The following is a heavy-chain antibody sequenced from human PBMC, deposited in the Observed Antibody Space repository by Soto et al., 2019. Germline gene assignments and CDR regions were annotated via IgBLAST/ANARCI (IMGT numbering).Heavy chain of an antibody. D-gene: IGHD4-17*01. V-gene: IGHV3-11*01. Sequence: QVQLVESGGGLVKPGGSLRLSCAASGFTFSYYYMTWIRQAPGKGLEWLSCISSSGNTVYYADSLKGRFTISRDNAKNSLYLQMNSLSAEDTAIYYCARDEAYGDYVDYWGKGTLVTVAS. J-gene: IGHJ4*02. CDR1: GFTFSYYY. CDR2: ISSSGNTV. CDR3: ARDEAYGDYVDY.